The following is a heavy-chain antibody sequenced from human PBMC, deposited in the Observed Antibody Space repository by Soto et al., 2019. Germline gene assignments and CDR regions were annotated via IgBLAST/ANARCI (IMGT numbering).Heavy chain of an antibody. CDR1: GYTFTSYG. Sequence: QVQLVQSGAEVKKPGASVKDSCKASGYTFTSYGISWVRQAPGQGIEWMGWISAYNGNTNYAQKLQGRVTMTTDTSTSTAYMELRSLRSDDTAVYYCARDILIYDSSVYGWDLWGRGTLVTVSS. J-gene: IGHJ2*01. CDR2: ISAYNGNT. CDR3: ARDILIYDSSVYGWDL. D-gene: IGHD3-22*01. V-gene: IGHV1-18*04.